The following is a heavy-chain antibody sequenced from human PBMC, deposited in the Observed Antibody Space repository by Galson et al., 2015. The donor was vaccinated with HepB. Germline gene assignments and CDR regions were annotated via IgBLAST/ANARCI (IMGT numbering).Heavy chain of an antibody. CDR3: ARAHGSYSSWFDP. J-gene: IGHJ5*02. Sequence: SVTVSCKASGSTFTSYDINWVRQATGQGLEWMGWMNPNSGNTGYAQKFQGRVTMTRNTSISTAYMELSSLRSEDTAVYYCARAHGSYSSWFDPWGQGTLVTVSS. D-gene: IGHD2-15*01. V-gene: IGHV1-8*01. CDR2: MNPNSGNT. CDR1: GSTFTSYD.